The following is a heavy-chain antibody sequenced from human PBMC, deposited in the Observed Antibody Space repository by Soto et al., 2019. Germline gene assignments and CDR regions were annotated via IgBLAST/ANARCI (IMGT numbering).Heavy chain of an antibody. CDR1: GFTCSSYS. J-gene: IGHJ4*02. V-gene: IGHV3-48*02. CDR3: SLRERGY. Sequence: GPLLLSCTASGFTCSSYSMNWVRQAPGKGLEWVSYISSSSSTIYYADSVKGRFTISRDNAKNSLYLQMNSLRDEDTAVYYCSLRERGYWGQGTLVTVSS. CDR2: ISSSSSTI.